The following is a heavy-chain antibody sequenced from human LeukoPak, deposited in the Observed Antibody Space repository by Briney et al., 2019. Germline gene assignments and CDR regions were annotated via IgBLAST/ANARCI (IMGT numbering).Heavy chain of an antibody. Sequence: SGTLSLTCTVSGGSISSYYWSWVRQPPGKGLEWIGYIYYSGSTNYNPSLKSRVTISVDTSKNQFSLKLSSVTAADTAVYYCARFRAVAGNRAFDIWGQGTMVTVSS. CDR3: ARFRAVAGNRAFDI. D-gene: IGHD6-19*01. J-gene: IGHJ3*02. V-gene: IGHV4-59*12. CDR2: IYYSGST. CDR1: GGSISSYY.